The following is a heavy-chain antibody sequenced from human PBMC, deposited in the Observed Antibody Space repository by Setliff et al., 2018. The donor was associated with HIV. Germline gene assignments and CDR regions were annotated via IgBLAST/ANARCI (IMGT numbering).Heavy chain of an antibody. Sequence: ASVKVSCKASGYTFTRYFMHCVRQAPGHGLEWMGGITPLFGTSNYAQKFQGRVTITVDTSTSIVDMEISSLRSDDTAVYYCARGPEVTTVTNPLTAEYFQHWGQGTPVTVSS. J-gene: IGHJ1*01. CDR1: GYTFTRYF. CDR2: ITPLFGTS. V-gene: IGHV1-69*06. CDR3: ARGPEVTTVTNPLTAEYFQH. D-gene: IGHD4-17*01.